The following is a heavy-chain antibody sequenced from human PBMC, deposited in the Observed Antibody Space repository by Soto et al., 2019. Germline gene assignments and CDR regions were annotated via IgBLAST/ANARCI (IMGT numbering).Heavy chain of an antibody. CDR1: GFTFSSYG. CDR2: IWYDGSNE. J-gene: IGHJ3*02. CDR3: ARYRVDCSGGSCYGDAFDI. Sequence: PGGSLRLSCAASGFTFSSYGMHWVRQAPGKGLEWVAVIWYDGSNEYYADSVKGRFTISRDNSKNTLYLQMNSLRAEDTAVYYCARYRVDCSGGSCYGDAFDIWGQGTMVTVSS. D-gene: IGHD2-15*01. V-gene: IGHV3-33*01.